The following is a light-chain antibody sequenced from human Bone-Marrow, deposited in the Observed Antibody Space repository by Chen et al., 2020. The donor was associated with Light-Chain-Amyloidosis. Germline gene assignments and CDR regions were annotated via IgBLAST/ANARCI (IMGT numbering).Light chain of an antibody. CDR2: GSS. V-gene: IGKV3-20*01. CDR1: QTISSNH. Sequence: EIVLTQSPGTLSLSPGEGANLSCRASQTISSNHLTCYQQKLGQAPRFLIYGSSSRAPGIPDRFTGRGSETDFTLTINRLEPEDFAMYYCQQYGPSPLTFGGGTKVEIK. CDR3: QQYGPSPLT. J-gene: IGKJ4*01.